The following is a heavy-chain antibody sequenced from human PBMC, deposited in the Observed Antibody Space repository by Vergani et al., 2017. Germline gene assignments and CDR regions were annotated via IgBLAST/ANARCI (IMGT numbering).Heavy chain of an antibody. Sequence: QVQLVQSGAEVKKPGASVKVSCKASGYTFTSYGISWVRQAPGQGLEWMGWISAYNGNTNYAQKLQGRVTMTTDTSTSTAYMELRSLRSDDTAVYYCAGDTAGCSSTSCYDNWFDPWGQGTLVTVSS. V-gene: IGHV1-18*01. CDR2: ISAYNGNT. D-gene: IGHD2-2*01. CDR3: AGDTAGCSSTSCYDNWFDP. CDR1: GYTFTSYG. J-gene: IGHJ5*02.